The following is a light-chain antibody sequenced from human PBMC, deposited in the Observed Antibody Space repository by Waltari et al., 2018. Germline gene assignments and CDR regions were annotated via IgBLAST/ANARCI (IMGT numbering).Light chain of an antibody. CDR2: GAS. Sequence: EIVMTQSPATLSLSPGERATLSCRASQSVSRSLAWYQQKPGQSPRLLIYGASTRATGIAARFSGSGSGTDFSLTISSLESEDFALYFCQHYEDLPGTFGQGTKVEI. J-gene: IGKJ1*01. V-gene: IGKV3-15*01. CDR1: QSVSRS. CDR3: QHYEDLPGT.